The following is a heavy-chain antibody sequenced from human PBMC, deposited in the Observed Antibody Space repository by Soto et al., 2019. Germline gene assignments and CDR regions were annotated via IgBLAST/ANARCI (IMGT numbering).Heavy chain of an antibody. CDR2: IKQDGSEK. CDR1: GFTFSSYW. CDR3: ASGKGMDV. Sequence: EVQLVESGGGLVQPGGSLRLSCAASGFTFSSYWMSWVRQAPGKGLEWVANIKQDGSEKYYVDSVKGRFTISRDNAKNSLYLQMNRLRVEDTPVYYWASGKGMDVWGQGTTVTVSS. J-gene: IGHJ6*02. V-gene: IGHV3-7*02.